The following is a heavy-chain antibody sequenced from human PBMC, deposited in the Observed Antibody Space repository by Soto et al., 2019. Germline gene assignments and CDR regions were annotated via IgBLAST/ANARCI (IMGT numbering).Heavy chain of an antibody. V-gene: IGHV3-30-3*01. J-gene: IGHJ2*01. CDR1: GFTFSSYA. D-gene: IGHD4-17*01. Sequence: QVQLVESGGGVVQPGRSLRLSCAASGFTFSSYAMHWVRQAPGKGLEWGAVISYDGSNKYYADSVKGRFTISRDNSKNTLYLQMNSLRAEDTAVYYCARSGATVTTAVGWYFDLWGRGTLVTVSS. CDR2: ISYDGSNK. CDR3: ARSGATVTTAVGWYFDL.